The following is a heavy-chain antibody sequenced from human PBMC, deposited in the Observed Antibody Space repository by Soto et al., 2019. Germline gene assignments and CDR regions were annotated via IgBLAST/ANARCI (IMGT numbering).Heavy chain of an antibody. Sequence: PSETLSLTCAVYGASVSGYDWYWICQPPGNGLEWIGEINHTGGTPYNHSPKSRVTMSVDTSKNQVSLRLSSVTAADTAIYYCATRITVFGLLIPPFDPWGQGTQVTVS. CDR3: ATRITVFGLLIPPFDP. CDR1: GASVSGYD. CDR2: INHTGGT. J-gene: IGHJ5*02. D-gene: IGHD3-3*01. V-gene: IGHV4-34*01.